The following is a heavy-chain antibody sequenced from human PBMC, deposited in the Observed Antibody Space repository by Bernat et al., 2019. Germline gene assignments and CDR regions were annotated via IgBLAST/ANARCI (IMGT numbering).Heavy chain of an antibody. CDR2: IWYDGSNK. CDR1: GFSFRTYG. J-gene: IGHJ4*02. V-gene: IGHV3-33*01. D-gene: IGHD2/OR15-2a*01. Sequence: QVQLVESGGGVVQPGRSLRLSCAASGFSFRTYGMHWVRQAPGKGLEWVAVIWYDGSNKYYADSVKGRITISKDNSKNTLYLQMNSLRAEDTAVYYCAREGSFYGIFDYWGQGTLVAVAS. CDR3: AREGSFYGIFDY.